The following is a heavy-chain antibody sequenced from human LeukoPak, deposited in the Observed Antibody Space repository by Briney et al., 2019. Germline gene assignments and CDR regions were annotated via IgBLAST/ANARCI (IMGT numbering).Heavy chain of an antibody. J-gene: IGHJ4*02. V-gene: IGHV1-2*02. Sequence: GASVKVSCKASGYTFTGYYMHWVRQAPGQGLEWMGWINPNSGGTNYIQKFQGRVSMTRDTSISTAYMELSSLRSEDTAIYYCARDWGSSWFFFDYWGQGTLVTVSS. CDR2: INPNSGGT. CDR3: ARDWGSSWFFFDY. CDR1: GYTFTGYY. D-gene: IGHD6-13*01.